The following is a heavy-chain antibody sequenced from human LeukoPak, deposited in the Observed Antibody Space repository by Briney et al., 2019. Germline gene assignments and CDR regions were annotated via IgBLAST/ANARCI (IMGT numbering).Heavy chain of an antibody. Sequence: SETLSLTCTVSGGSISSYYWSWIRQPPGKGLEWIGYIYYSGSTNYNPSLKSRVTISVDTSKNQFSLKLSSVTAADTAVYYCARAYYDFWSGYYSRGDAFDIWGQGTMVTVSS. CDR1: GGSISSYY. CDR3: ARAYYDFWSGYYSRGDAFDI. J-gene: IGHJ3*02. CDR2: IYYSGST. D-gene: IGHD3-3*01. V-gene: IGHV4-59*08.